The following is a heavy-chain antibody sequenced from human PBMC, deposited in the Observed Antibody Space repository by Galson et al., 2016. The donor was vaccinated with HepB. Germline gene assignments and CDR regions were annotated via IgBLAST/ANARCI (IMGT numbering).Heavy chain of an antibody. CDR3: AKGRWDFDS. CDR1: GFTFSNYN. Sequence: SLRLSCAASGFTFSNYNMTWVRQAPGKGLEWVSSISGSSSSIYYADSVKGRFTISRDNAKNSLYLQMNSLRADDRAMYYCAKGRWDFDSWGQGTLVTVSS. V-gene: IGHV3-21*04. J-gene: IGHJ4*02. CDR2: ISGSSSSI. D-gene: IGHD5-24*01.